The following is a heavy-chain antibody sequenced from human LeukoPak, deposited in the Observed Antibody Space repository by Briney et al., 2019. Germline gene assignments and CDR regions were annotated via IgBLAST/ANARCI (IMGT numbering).Heavy chain of an antibody. CDR1: GFTFSSYA. CDR3: AKDQRGQWLAQHFDY. D-gene: IGHD6-19*01. CDR2: ISGSGGST. J-gene: IGHJ4*02. V-gene: IGHV3-23*01. Sequence: GGSLRLSCAASGFTFSSYAMSWVRQAPGKGLEWVSAISGSGGSTYYADSVKGRFTISRDNSKNTLYLQMNSLRAEDTAVYYCAKDQRGQWLAQHFDYWGQGTLVTVSS.